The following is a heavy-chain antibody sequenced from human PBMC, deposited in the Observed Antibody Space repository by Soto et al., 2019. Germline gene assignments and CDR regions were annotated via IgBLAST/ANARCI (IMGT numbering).Heavy chain of an antibody. CDR2: IYYSGST. Sequence: PSETLSLTCTVSGGSISSYNWSWIRQPPGKGLEWIGNIYYSGSTNYNPSLKSRVTISVDTSKNQFSLKLSSVTAADTAVYYCARHEDSGYDDSGLDYWGQGTLVTVSS. CDR1: GGSISSYN. D-gene: IGHD5-12*01. V-gene: IGHV4-59*08. J-gene: IGHJ4*02. CDR3: ARHEDSGYDDSGLDY.